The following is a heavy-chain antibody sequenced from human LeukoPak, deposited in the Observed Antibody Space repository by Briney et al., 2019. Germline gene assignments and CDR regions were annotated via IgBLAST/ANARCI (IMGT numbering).Heavy chain of an antibody. Sequence: ASETLSLTCAVYGGSFSGYYWSWIRQPPGKGLEWIGEINHSGSTNYNPSLKSRVTISVDKSKNQFSLKLSSVTAADTAVYYCARDLVVAENSYYFDYWGQGTLVTVSS. J-gene: IGHJ4*02. CDR3: ARDLVVAENSYYFDY. CDR2: INHSGST. CDR1: GGSFSGYY. D-gene: IGHD5-12*01. V-gene: IGHV4-34*01.